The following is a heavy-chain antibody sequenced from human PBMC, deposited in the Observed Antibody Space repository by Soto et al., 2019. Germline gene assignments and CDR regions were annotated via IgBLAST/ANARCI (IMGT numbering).Heavy chain of an antibody. J-gene: IGHJ4*02. CDR2: INHSGST. CDR3: ARGQAYDYVWGSYRHNGRYYFDY. Sequence: SETLSLTCAVYGGSFSGYYWSWIRQPPGKGLEWIGEINHSGSTNYNPSLKSRVTISVDTSKNQFSLKLSSVTAADTAVYYCARGQAYDYVWGSYRHNGRYYFDYWGQGTVVTVSS. CDR1: GGSFSGYY. D-gene: IGHD3-16*02. V-gene: IGHV4-34*01.